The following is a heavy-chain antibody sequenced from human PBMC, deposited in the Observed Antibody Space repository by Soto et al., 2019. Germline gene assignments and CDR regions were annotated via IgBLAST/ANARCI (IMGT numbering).Heavy chain of an antibody. Sequence: PSETLSLTCAVSGGSISSGGYYWSWIRQHPGKGLEWIGYIYYSGSTYYNPSLKSRVTISVDTSKNQFSLKLSSVTAADTAVYYCATLPPRIVVVKTEIPTWGQGTLVTV. CDR3: ATLPPRIVVVKTEIPT. D-gene: IGHD2-15*01. J-gene: IGHJ5*02. V-gene: IGHV4-31*11. CDR1: GGSISSGGYY. CDR2: IYYSGST.